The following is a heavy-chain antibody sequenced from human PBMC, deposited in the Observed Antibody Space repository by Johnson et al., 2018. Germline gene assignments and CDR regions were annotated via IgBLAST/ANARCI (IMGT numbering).Heavy chain of an antibody. CDR1: GFTFDDYG. CDR2: ISGSGGST. CDR3: ARKACSDGTCYLDV. Sequence: VQLVESGGGVVRPGGSXRLSCAASGFTFDDYGMSWVRQAPGKGLEWVSAISGSGGSTYYADSVKGRFTISRDNDKNSLSLQMHSLGAEETAVYYCARKACSDGTCYLDVWGKGTTVTVSS. D-gene: IGHD2-15*01. V-gene: IGHV3-20*04. J-gene: IGHJ6*03.